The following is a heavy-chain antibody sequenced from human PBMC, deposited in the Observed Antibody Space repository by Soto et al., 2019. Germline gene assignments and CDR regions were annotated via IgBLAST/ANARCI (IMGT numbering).Heavy chain of an antibody. CDR2: INAGYGNT. V-gene: IGHV1-3*01. Sequence: ASVQVSCKASGYTFSSYAMHWVRQAPGQRLEWMGWINAGYGNTKSSQKFQDRVTISRDTSASTAYMELTSLRAEDTAVYYCARDTGYGTFDFWGQGTLVTVSS. CDR3: ARDTGYGTFDF. D-gene: IGHD5-18*01. J-gene: IGHJ4*02. CDR1: GYTFSSYA.